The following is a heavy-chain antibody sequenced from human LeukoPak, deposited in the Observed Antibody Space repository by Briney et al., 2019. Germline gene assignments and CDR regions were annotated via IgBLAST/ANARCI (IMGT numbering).Heavy chain of an antibody. CDR3: ARPNRGALFDH. Sequence: GESLKISCKGSGYRVTNYWIGWVRQMPGKGLEWMGIIYPGDSGTKYSTSFQGQVTLSADKCISTAYPQWSSLNASGTAIYYCARPNRGALFDHWGQGTLVTVSS. CDR1: GYRVTNYW. D-gene: IGHD1-14*01. V-gene: IGHV5-51*01. CDR2: IYPGDSGT. J-gene: IGHJ4*02.